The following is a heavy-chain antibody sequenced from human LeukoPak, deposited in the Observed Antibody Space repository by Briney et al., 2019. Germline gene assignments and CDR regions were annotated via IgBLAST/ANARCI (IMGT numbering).Heavy chain of an antibody. Sequence: GGSLRLSCAASGFTFDDYGMSWVRQAPGKGLEWVSGINWNGGSTGYADSVKGRFTISRDNAKNSLYLQMNSLRAEDTALYYCARVFNTAMASGAFDIWGQGTMVTVSS. CDR3: ARVFNTAMASGAFDI. D-gene: IGHD5-18*01. V-gene: IGHV3-20*04. J-gene: IGHJ3*02. CDR1: GFTFDDYG. CDR2: INWNGGST.